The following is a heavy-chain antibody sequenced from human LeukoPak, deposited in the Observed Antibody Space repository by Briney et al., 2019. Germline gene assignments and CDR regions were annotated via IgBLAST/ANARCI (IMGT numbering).Heavy chain of an antibody. V-gene: IGHV4-34*01. CDR3: ARGRGERARSWYGDY. Sequence: SETLSLTCAVYGGSFSGYYWSWIRQPPGKGLEWIGEINHSGSTNYNPSLKSRVTISVDTSKNQFSLKLSSVTAADTAVYYCARGRGERARSWYGDYWGQGTLVTVSS. J-gene: IGHJ4*02. D-gene: IGHD6-13*01. CDR2: INHSGST. CDR1: GGSFSGYY.